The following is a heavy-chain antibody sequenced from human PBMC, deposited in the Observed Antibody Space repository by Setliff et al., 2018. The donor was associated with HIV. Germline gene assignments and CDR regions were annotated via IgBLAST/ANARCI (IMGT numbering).Heavy chain of an antibody. CDR1: GDKFGSSD. J-gene: IGHJ6*03. CDR2: VYASTGHT. D-gene: IGHD2-15*01. Sequence: ASVKVSCKTSGDKFGSSDINWVRQASGQGLEWVGWVYASTGHTAYARKFEGRVTMTWDPSTGIGYMELNSLRADDTAVYYCARGIDILVKMGIYYHYMDVWGKGTTVTVSS. CDR3: ARGIDILVKMGIYYHYMDV. V-gene: IGHV1-8*01.